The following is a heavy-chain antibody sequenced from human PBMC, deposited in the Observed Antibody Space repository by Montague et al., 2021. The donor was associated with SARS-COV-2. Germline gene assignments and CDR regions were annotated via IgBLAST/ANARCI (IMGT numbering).Heavy chain of an antibody. CDR1: GFTFSSYG. V-gene: IGHV3-30*18. CDR2: ISYDGSNK. D-gene: IGHD3-22*01. Sequence: SLRLSCAASGFTFSSYGMHWVRQAPGKGLEWVAVISYDGSNKYYADSVKGQFTISGDNSKNTLYLQMNSLRAEDTAVYYCAKTSVRERYYYDSSGYLYYFDYWGQGTLVTVSS. J-gene: IGHJ4*02. CDR3: AKTSVRERYYYDSSGYLYYFDY.